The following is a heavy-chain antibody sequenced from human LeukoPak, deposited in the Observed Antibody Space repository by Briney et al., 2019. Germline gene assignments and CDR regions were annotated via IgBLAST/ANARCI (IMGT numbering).Heavy chain of an antibody. D-gene: IGHD3-22*01. J-gene: IGHJ4*02. CDR3: AKDLVIVVVRPNYYFDY. Sequence: PGGSLRLSCAASGFTFSSYSMNWVRQAPGKGLEWVSSISSSSSYIYYADSVKGRFTISRDNAKNSLYLEMNSLRAEDTAVYYCAKDLVIVVVRPNYYFDYWGQGTLVTVSS. CDR1: GFTFSSYS. CDR2: ISSSSSYI. V-gene: IGHV3-21*04.